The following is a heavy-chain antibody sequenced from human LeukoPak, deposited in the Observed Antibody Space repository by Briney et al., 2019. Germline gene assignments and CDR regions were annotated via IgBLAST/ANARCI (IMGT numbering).Heavy chain of an antibody. CDR2: IYYSGST. Sequence: SETLSLTCAVYGGSFSGYYWSWIRQPPGKGLEWIGYIYYSGSTNYNPSLKSRVTISVDTSKNQFSLKLSSVTAADTAVYYCARSSRIRYFDWLPAPFDYWGQGTLVTVSS. V-gene: IGHV4-59*01. D-gene: IGHD3-9*01. CDR3: ARSSRIRYFDWLPAPFDY. CDR1: GGSFSGYY. J-gene: IGHJ4*02.